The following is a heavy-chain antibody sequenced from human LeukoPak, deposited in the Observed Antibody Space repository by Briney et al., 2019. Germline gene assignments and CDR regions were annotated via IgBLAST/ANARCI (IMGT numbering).Heavy chain of an antibody. CDR3: ARHHYDITSATSASHI. CDR2: IYYSGST. D-gene: IGHD3-9*01. V-gene: IGHV4-59*08. J-gene: IGHJ3*02. Sequence: SETLSLTCTVSGGSISSYYWSWIRQPPGKGLEWIGYIYYSGSTNYNPSLKSRVTISVDTSKNQFSLKLSSVTAADTAVYYCARHHYDITSATSASHIWGQGTMVTVSS. CDR1: GGSISSYY.